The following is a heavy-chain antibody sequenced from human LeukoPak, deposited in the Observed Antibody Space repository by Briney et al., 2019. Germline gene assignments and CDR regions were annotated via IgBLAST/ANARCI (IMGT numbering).Heavy chain of an antibody. CDR1: AYTLTGYY. V-gene: IGHV1-2*02. D-gene: IGHD2-21*01. J-gene: IGHJ3*02. Sequence: EASVKVSCKASAYTLTGYYMHWVRQAPGQGLEWMGWINPNSGGTNYAQKFQGRVTMTRDTSISTAYMELSRLRSDETAVYYCAREKVGIPAFDIWGQGTVVSVSS. CDR3: AREKVGIPAFDI. CDR2: INPNSGGT.